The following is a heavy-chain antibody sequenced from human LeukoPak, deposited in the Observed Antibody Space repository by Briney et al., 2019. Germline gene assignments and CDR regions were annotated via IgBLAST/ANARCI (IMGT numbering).Heavy chain of an antibody. CDR1: GFTFSSYE. CDR2: ISSSGSTI. CDR3: ARVIQLWSLYYFDY. Sequence: PGGALRLSCAASGFTFSSYEMNWVRQAPGKGLEWGSYISSSGSTIYYADSVKGRFTISRDNAKNSLYLQMNSLRAEDTAVYYCARVIQLWSLYYFDYWGQGTLVTVSS. D-gene: IGHD5-18*01. V-gene: IGHV3-48*03. J-gene: IGHJ4*02.